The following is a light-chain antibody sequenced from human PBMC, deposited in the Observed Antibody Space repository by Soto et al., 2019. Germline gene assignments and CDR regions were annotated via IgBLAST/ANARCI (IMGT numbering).Light chain of an antibody. Sequence: DIQMTQSPSSVSASVGVRVSITCRASQAINNWLAWYQQKPGKAPKLLIFATSTLQTGVPSRFSGSGSGTDYTLTISSLQPEDFATYYCQQANSFPLTFGGGTKVEFK. J-gene: IGKJ4*01. CDR1: QAINNW. V-gene: IGKV1-12*01. CDR2: ATS. CDR3: QQANSFPLT.